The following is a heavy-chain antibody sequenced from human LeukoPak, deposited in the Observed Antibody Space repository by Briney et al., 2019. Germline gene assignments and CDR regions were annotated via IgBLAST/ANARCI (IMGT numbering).Heavy chain of an antibody. Sequence: ASVKVSCKASGGTFSSYAISWVRQAPGQGLEWMGRIIPILGIANYAQKFQGRVTITADKSTSTAYMELSSLRSEDTAVYYCATDWSSRRYDFWSGYGPLDYWGQGTLVTVSS. D-gene: IGHD3-3*01. CDR2: IIPILGIA. CDR3: ATDWSSRRYDFWSGYGPLDY. J-gene: IGHJ4*02. V-gene: IGHV1-69*04. CDR1: GGTFSSYA.